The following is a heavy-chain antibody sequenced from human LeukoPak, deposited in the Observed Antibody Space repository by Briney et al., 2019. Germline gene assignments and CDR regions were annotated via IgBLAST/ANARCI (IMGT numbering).Heavy chain of an antibody. J-gene: IGHJ4*02. V-gene: IGHV4-59*01. CDR3: ASGSVDVVPAAIAY. CDR1: GGSISSYY. CDR2: IYYSGST. D-gene: IGHD2-2*01. Sequence: SETLSLTCTVSGGSISSYYWSWIRQPPGKGLEWIGYIYYSGSTNYNPSLKGRVTISVDTSKNQFSLKLSSVTAADTAVYYCASGSVDVVPAAIAYWGQGTLVTVSS.